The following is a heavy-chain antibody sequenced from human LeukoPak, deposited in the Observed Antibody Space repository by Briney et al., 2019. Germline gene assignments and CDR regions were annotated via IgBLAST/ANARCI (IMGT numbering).Heavy chain of an antibody. D-gene: IGHD2-15*01. V-gene: IGHV4-59*01. Sequence: PSETLSLTCTVSGGSLSSYYWSWIRQPPGKGLEWIGYIYYSGSTNYNPSLKSRVTISVDTSKNQFSLKLSSVTAADTAVYYCVRGGGYCSGGSCYDYYYYYYMDVWGKGTTVTVSS. J-gene: IGHJ6*03. CDR3: VRGGGYCSGGSCYDYYYYYYMDV. CDR1: GGSLSSYY. CDR2: IYYSGST.